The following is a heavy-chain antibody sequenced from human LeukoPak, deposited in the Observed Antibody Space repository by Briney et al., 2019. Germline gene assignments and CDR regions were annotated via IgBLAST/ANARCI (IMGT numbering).Heavy chain of an antibody. CDR2: IVVGSGNT. CDR3: AAPSLNDILTGPSGAFDI. V-gene: IGHV1-58*01. CDR1: GFTFSSSA. J-gene: IGHJ3*02. Sequence: GTSVKVSCKASGFTFSSSAVQWARQARGQRLEWIGWIVVGSGNTNYAQKLQERVTITRDMSTSTAYMELSSLRSEDTAVYYCAAPSLNDILTGPSGAFDIWGQGTMVTVSS. D-gene: IGHD3-9*01.